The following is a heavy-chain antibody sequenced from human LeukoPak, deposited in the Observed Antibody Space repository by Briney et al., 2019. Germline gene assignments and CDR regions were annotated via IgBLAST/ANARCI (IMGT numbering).Heavy chain of an antibody. Sequence: GGSLRLSCAVFGFKVSDYYMGWVRQAPGKGLEWVGLIRDSGEAFYADFARGRFAISRDESENTLYLQMNSLRVEDTAVYFCARDRAANQDWVEFDPWGQGTPVIVSS. CDR1: GFKVSDYY. V-gene: IGHV3-66*03. CDR2: IRDSGEA. CDR3: ARDRAANQDWVEFDP. D-gene: IGHD3/OR15-3a*01. J-gene: IGHJ5*02.